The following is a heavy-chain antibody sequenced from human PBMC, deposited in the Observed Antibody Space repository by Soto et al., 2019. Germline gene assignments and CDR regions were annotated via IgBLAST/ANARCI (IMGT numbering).Heavy chain of an antibody. J-gene: IGHJ4*02. CDR2: IVVGSGNT. Sequence: SLKVSCXASGFTFTSSAMQWVRKARGQRLEWIGWIVVGSGNTNYAQKFQERVTITRDMSTSTAYMELSSLRSENTAVYYCAADNGSGSYVFDYWGQGTLVTVSS. D-gene: IGHD3-10*01. CDR1: GFTFTSSA. V-gene: IGHV1-58*02. CDR3: AADNGSGSYVFDY.